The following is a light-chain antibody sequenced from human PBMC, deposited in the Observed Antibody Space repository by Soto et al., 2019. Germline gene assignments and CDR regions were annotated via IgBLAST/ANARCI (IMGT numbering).Light chain of an antibody. CDR3: QQYDIWPPT. CDR2: GAS. J-gene: IGKJ1*01. CDR1: QRVYSN. V-gene: IGKV3-15*01. Sequence: EIVMTQAPATLSVSPGERATLSCRASQRVYSNLAWYQKKPGQAPRVLNGASTRATGIPARFTGSGSGTEFILTISSLQSEDFAVYYCQQYDIWPPTFGQGTKVDIK.